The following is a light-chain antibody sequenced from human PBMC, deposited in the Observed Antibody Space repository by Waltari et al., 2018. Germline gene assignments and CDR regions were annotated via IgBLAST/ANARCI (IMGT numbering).Light chain of an antibody. Sequence: DIQMTQSPSSLSASVGDRVTITCRASRSISSYLNWYQQKPGKAPKVLIYAAPSLQSGVPARFSGSGSGTDFTLTISSLQPEDFATYYCQQSYSIPVTFGQGTRLEIK. J-gene: IGKJ5*01. V-gene: IGKV1-39*01. CDR2: AAP. CDR3: QQSYSIPVT. CDR1: RSISSY.